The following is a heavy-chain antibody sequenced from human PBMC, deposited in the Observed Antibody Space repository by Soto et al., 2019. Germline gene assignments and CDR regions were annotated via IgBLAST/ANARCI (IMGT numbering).Heavy chain of an antibody. J-gene: IGHJ5*02. CDR1: GFTFGDYA. CDR3: TRTSGSGCSYP. D-gene: IGHD6-19*01. CDR2: IRSKAYGGTT. Sequence: PGGSLRLSCTASGFTFGDYAMSWFRQAPGKGLEWVGFIRSKAYGGTTEYAASVKGRFTISRDDSKSIAYLQMNSLKTEDTAVYYCTRTSGSGCSYPWGKATLVTLPS. V-gene: IGHV3-49*03.